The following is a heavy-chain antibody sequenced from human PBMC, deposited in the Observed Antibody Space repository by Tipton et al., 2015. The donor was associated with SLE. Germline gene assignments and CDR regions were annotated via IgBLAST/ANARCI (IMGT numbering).Heavy chain of an antibody. CDR3: ARERGERYTGRIDL. J-gene: IGHJ5*02. V-gene: IGHV4-31*03. CDR1: GGSISSGGYY. CDR2: IYYSGST. Sequence: TLSLTCTVSGGSISSGGYYWSWLRQLPEKGLEWIGYIYYSGSTFYNPSLKSRVSISVDRYNNQFSLKLNSVTAADTAVYYCARERGERYTGRIDLWGQGTLVTVSS. D-gene: IGHD5-12*01.